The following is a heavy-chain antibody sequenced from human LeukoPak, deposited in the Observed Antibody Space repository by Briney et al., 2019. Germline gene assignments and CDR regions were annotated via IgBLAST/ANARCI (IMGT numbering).Heavy chain of an antibody. CDR3: ARDPEWELPPGWFDP. CDR1: GGSISSYY. Sequence: MPSETLSLTCTVSGGSISSYYWSWIRQPPGKGLEWIGSTYHSGSTYYNPSLKSRVTISVDTSKNQFSLKLSSVTAADTAVYYCARDPEWELPPGWFDPWGQGTLVTVSS. CDR2: TYHSGST. D-gene: IGHD1-26*01. V-gene: IGHV4-38-2*02. J-gene: IGHJ5*02.